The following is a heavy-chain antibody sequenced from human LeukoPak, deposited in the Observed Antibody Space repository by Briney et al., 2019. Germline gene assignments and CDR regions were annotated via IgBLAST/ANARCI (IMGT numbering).Heavy chain of an antibody. V-gene: IGHV3-7*01. CDR3: ARDFWSGYYTED. CDR2: IKQGGSET. J-gene: IGHJ4*02. Sequence: GGSLRLSCAASGFTFSSYWMNWVRQAPGKGLEWVANIKQGGSETYYVDSVKGRFTISRDNAKNSLHLQMDSLSAEDTAVYYCARDFWSGYYTEDWGQGALVIVSS. CDR1: GFTFSSYW. D-gene: IGHD3-3*01.